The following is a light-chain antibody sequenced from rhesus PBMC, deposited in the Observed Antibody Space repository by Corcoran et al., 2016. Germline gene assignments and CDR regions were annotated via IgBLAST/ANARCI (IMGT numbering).Light chain of an antibody. V-gene: IGKV1-69*01. CDR1: QGISNW. Sequence: DIQMTQSPSSLSASVGDRVTITCRASQGISNWLAWYQQKPGKAPNLLIYRSSHWETGVQSRFRESGIGTDFTLPIRSLQPEEIATYYCQQRDNSPYSFGQGTKVEIK. CDR2: RSS. J-gene: IGKJ2*01. CDR3: QQRDNSPYS.